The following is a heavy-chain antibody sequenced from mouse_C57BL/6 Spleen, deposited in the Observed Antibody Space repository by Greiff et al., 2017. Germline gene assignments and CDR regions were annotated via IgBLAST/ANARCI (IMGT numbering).Heavy chain of an antibody. CDR1: GYTFTSYW. CDR3: ARGRGGDGYGHYYAMDY. Sequence: QVQLQQPGAELVKPGASVKLSCKASGYTFTSYWMHWVKQRPGRGLEWIGRIDPNSGGTKYNEKFKSKATLTVDKPSSTAYMQLSSLTSEDSAVYYWARGRGGDGYGHYYAMDYWGQGTSVTVSS. CDR2: IDPNSGGT. D-gene: IGHD2-2*01. J-gene: IGHJ4*01. V-gene: IGHV1-72*01.